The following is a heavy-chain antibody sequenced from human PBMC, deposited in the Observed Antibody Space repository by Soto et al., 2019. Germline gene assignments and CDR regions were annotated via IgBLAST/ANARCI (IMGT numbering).Heavy chain of an antibody. D-gene: IGHD6-13*01. Sequence: GASVKVSCKASGYTFTSYAMHWVRQAPGQRLEWMGWINAGNGNTKYSQKFQGRVTITRDTSASTAYMELSSLRSEDTAVYYCARDGVSSSWYYYYGMDVWGQGTTVTVSS. CDR3: ARDGVSSSWYYYYGMDV. V-gene: IGHV1-3*01. J-gene: IGHJ6*02. CDR1: GYTFTSYA. CDR2: INAGNGNT.